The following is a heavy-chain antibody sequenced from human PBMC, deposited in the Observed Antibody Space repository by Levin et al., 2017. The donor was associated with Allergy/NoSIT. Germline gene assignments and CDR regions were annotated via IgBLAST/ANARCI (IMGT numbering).Heavy chain of an antibody. CDR2: ISSSGSTI. Sequence: QPGESLKISCAASGFTFSSYEMNWVRQAPGKGLEWVSYISSSGSTIYYADSVKGRFTISRDNAKNSLYLQMNSLRAEDTAVYYCARQLGNFWSGYNYFDYWGQGTLVTVSS. V-gene: IGHV3-48*03. J-gene: IGHJ4*02. CDR1: GFTFSSYE. D-gene: IGHD3-3*01. CDR3: ARQLGNFWSGYNYFDY.